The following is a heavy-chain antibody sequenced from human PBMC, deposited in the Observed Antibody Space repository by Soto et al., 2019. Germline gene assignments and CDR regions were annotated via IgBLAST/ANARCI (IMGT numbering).Heavy chain of an antibody. CDR2: ISSSSSYI. J-gene: IGHJ4*02. D-gene: IGHD5-12*01. Sequence: EVQMVESGGGLVKPGGSLRLSCAASGFTFSTYSMNWVRQAPGKGLEWVSSISSSSSYIYYADSVKGRFSISRDNAKNSLYLQMNSLRAEDTAVYYGARDGGLYEDYWGQGTLVTVSS. CDR3: ARDGGLYEDY. V-gene: IGHV3-21*01. CDR1: GFTFSTYS.